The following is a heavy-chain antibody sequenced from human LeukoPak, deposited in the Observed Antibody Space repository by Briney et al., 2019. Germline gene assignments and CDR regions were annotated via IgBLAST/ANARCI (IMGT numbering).Heavy chain of an antibody. D-gene: IGHD2-15*01. V-gene: IGHV3-23*01. CDR2: ISCSDAGT. CDR1: GFSFSPYA. Sequence: PGGSLRLSCAASGFSFSPYAMTWVRQAPGKGLEWISSISCSDAGTHYADSVKGRFTISRDNSKKMVFLEMNSLTAEDTAVYYCAKRQDQGYHFDYWGQGTLVTVSS. CDR3: AKRQDQGYHFDY. J-gene: IGHJ4*02.